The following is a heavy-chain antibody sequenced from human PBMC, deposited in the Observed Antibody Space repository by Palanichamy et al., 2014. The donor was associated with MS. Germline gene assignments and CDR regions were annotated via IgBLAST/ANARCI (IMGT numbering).Heavy chain of an antibody. Sequence: QVQLVESGGGVVQPGRSLRLSCAASGFTFSSYGMHWVRQAPGKGLEWVAVILYDGSNKYYADSVKGRFTISRDNSKNTLYLQMNSLRAEDTAVYYCAKDPTPRTTVTTHFLYWGQGTLVTVSS. J-gene: IGHJ4*02. CDR2: ILYDGSNK. CDR1: GFTFSSYG. D-gene: IGHD4-11*01. CDR3: AKDPTPRTTVTTHFLY. V-gene: IGHV3-30*18.